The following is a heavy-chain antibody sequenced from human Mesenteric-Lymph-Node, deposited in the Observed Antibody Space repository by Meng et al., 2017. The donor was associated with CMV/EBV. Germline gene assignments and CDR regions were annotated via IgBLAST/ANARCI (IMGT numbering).Heavy chain of an antibody. D-gene: IGHD2-2*01. Sequence: GESLKISCAASGFTFSSYWMSWVRQAPGKGLEWVANIKQDGSEKYYVDSVKGRFTISRDNAKNSLYLQMNSLRAEDTAVYYCARVNVVVPAARSGDFDYWGQGTLVTVSS. CDR3: ARVNVVVPAARSGDFDY. V-gene: IGHV3-7*01. CDR2: IKQDGSEK. CDR1: GFTFSSYW. J-gene: IGHJ4*02.